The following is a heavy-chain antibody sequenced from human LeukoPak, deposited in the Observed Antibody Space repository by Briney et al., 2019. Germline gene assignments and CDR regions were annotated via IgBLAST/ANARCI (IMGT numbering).Heavy chain of an antibody. V-gene: IGHV3-74*01. CDR2: IASDGSST. Sequence: GGSLRLSCAASGFTFSSYWMNWVRQAPGKGLVWVSRIASDGSSTTYADSVKGRFSISRDNAKNTLYLQMNSLRAEDTAVYYCAKDGLSGWSPDPWGQGTLVTVSS. CDR3: AKDGLSGWSPDP. J-gene: IGHJ5*02. CDR1: GFTFSSYW. D-gene: IGHD3-3*01.